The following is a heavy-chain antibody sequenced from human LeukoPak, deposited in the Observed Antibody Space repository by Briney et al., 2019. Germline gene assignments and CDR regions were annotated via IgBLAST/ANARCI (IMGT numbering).Heavy chain of an antibody. CDR3: ACRDGYNYAWFDS. D-gene: IGHD5-24*01. Sequence: SETLSLTCAVYGGSFSGYYWSWIRQPPGKGLEWIGEINHSGSTNYNPSLKSRVTISVDTSKNQFSLKLSSVTAADTAVYYCACRDGYNYAWFDSGAREPWSPSPQ. V-gene: IGHV4-34*01. CDR1: GGSFSGYY. CDR2: INHSGST. J-gene: IGHJ5*01.